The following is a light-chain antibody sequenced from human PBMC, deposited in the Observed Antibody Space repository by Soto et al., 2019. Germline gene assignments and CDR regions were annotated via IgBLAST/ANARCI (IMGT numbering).Light chain of an antibody. CDR1: QSVSSSF. CDR3: QQYGSSPRT. Sequence: EIVLTQSPGTLSLSPGERATLSCRASQSVSSSFLAWYQQKVGQAPRLLNYGASSRATGIPDRFSGSGSGTDFTLTISGLEPEDFAVYYCQQYGSSPRTFGQGTLLEIK. CDR2: GAS. V-gene: IGKV3-20*01. J-gene: IGKJ5*01.